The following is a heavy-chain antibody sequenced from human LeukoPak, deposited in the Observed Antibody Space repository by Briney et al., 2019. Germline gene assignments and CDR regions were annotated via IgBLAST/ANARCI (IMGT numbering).Heavy chain of an antibody. V-gene: IGHV4-31*03. J-gene: IGHJ4*02. Sequence: PSQTLSLTCTVSGGSISSGGYYWSWIRQHPGKGLEWIGYICYSGSTYYNPSLKSRVTISVDTSKNQFSLKLSSVTAADTAVYYCARGADYDFWSGYYQPYYFDYWGQGTLVTVSS. D-gene: IGHD3-3*01. CDR1: GGSISSGGYY. CDR3: ARGADYDFWSGYYQPYYFDY. CDR2: ICYSGST.